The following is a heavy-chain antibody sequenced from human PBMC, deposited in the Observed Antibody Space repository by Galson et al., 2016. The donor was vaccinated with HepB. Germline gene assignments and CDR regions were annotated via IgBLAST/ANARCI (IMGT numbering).Heavy chain of an antibody. J-gene: IGHJ4*02. CDR3: VGGGTYYLSF. CDR2: IFHTGSA. V-gene: IGHV4/OR15-8*01. D-gene: IGHD1-26*01. Sequence: SWFRQPPGKGLEWIGEIFHTGSANYNPSLKSRVTISADKSKNQLSLTLTSVTAADTAVYYCVGGGTYYLSFWGRGTLVTVSS.